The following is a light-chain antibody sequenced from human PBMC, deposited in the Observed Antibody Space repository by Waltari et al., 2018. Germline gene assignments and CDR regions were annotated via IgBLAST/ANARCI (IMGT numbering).Light chain of an antibody. CDR1: QSVSSN. V-gene: IGKV3-15*01. J-gene: IGKJ2*01. CDR2: GAS. Sequence: EIVMTQSPGTLSVSPGEKATLSCRASQSVSSNLAWYQQKPGQSPRLLIYGASTRATGIPARFSSSGSGTDFTLTISSLQSEDFAGYYCQHSDTFGQGTKLEIK. CDR3: QHSDT.